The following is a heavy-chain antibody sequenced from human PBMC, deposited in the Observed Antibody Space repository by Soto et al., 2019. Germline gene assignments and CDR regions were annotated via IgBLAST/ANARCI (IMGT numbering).Heavy chain of an antibody. CDR1: GFTFSSYG. D-gene: IGHD4-4*01. Sequence: GGSLRLSCAASGFTFSSYGMHWVRQAPGKGLEWVAVIWYDGSNKYYADSVKGRFTISRDNSKNTLYLQMNSLRAEDTAVYYCARDIEMATVYDAFDIWGQGTMVTVS. CDR3: ARDIEMATVYDAFDI. J-gene: IGHJ3*02. CDR2: IWYDGSNK. V-gene: IGHV3-33*01.